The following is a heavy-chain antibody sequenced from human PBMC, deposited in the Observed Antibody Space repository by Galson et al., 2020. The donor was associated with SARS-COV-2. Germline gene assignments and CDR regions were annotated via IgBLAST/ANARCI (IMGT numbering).Heavy chain of an antibody. CDR3: ARDSQGGNDSNYLIF. Sequence: GESLKISCKASGYTFTSYYIHWVRQAPGQGLEWMGIINPSGGGTTYAQKFQGRVTMTRDTSTSTVYMELSSLRSEDTAVYYCARDSQGGNDSNYLIFWSQRTMVTVSS. CDR1: GYTFTSYY. J-gene: IGHJ4*02. V-gene: IGHV1-46*01. D-gene: IGHD3-16*01. CDR2: INPSGGGT.